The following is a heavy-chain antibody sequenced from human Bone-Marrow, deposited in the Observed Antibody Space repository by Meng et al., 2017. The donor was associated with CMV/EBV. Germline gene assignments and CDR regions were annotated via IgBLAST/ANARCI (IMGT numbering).Heavy chain of an antibody. Sequence: ASVKVSCKASGYTFTSYDINWVRQATGQGLEWMGWMNPNSGNTGYAQKFQGRVTMTRDTSISTAYMELSRLRSDDTAVYYCARKVDWKGPNWFDPWGQGTLVTVSS. CDR1: GYTFTSYD. D-gene: IGHD3/OR15-3a*01. CDR2: MNPNSGNT. V-gene: IGHV1-8*01. J-gene: IGHJ5*02. CDR3: ARKVDWKGPNWFDP.